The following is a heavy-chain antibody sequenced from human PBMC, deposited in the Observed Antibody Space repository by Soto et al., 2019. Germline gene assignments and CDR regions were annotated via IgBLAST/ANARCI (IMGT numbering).Heavy chain of an antibody. Sequence: SSETLSLTCTVSGGSISSYYWSWIRQPPGKGLEWIGYIYYSGSTNYNPSLKSRVTISVDTSKNQFSLKLSSVTAADTAVYYCARVQSGSYYYYGMDVWGQGTKVTVSS. J-gene: IGHJ6*02. CDR2: IYYSGST. CDR1: GGSISSYY. D-gene: IGHD1-26*01. V-gene: IGHV4-59*01. CDR3: ARVQSGSYYYYGMDV.